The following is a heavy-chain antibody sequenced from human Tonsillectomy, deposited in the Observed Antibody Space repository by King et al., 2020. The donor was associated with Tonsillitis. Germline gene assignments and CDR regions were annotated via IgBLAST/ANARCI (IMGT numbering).Heavy chain of an antibody. D-gene: IGHD3-10*01. Sequence: VQLVESGGGVVQPGGSLRLSCAAPGFTFSSYGMHWVRQAPGKGLEWVAFIRYDGSNKYYADSVKGRFTISRDNSKNTLYLQMNSLRGEDTAVYYCAKDKDGWFGEPHPPPDSWGQGTLVTVSS. CDR3: AKDKDGWFGEPHPPPDS. J-gene: IGHJ4*02. CDR1: GFTFSSYG. V-gene: IGHV3-30*02. CDR2: IRYDGSNK.